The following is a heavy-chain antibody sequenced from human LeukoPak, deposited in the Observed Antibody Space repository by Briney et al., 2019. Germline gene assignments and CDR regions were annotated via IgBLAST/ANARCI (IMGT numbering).Heavy chain of an antibody. CDR3: ARSAHYSNYFDY. D-gene: IGHD4-11*01. Sequence: GASVKVSCKASGYTFTGYYMHWVRQAPGQGLDWMGGIIPIFGTANYAQKFQGRVTITTDESTSTAYMELSSLRSEDTAVYYCARSAHYSNYFDYWGQGTLVTVSS. CDR2: IIPIFGTA. J-gene: IGHJ4*02. CDR1: GYTFTGYY. V-gene: IGHV1-69*05.